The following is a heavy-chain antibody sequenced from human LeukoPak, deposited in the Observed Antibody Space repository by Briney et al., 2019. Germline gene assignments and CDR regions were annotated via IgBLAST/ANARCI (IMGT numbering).Heavy chain of an antibody. CDR3: ARDAEYSSSFFDY. Sequence: SETLSLTCTVSGGSISSGGYYWSWIRQHPGKGLEWIGYIYYSGSTYYNPSLKSRVTISVDTSKNQFSLKLSSVTAADMAVYYCARDAEYSSSFFDYWGQGTLVTVSS. CDR2: IYYSGST. CDR1: GGSISSGGYY. D-gene: IGHD6-6*01. J-gene: IGHJ4*02. V-gene: IGHV4-31*03.